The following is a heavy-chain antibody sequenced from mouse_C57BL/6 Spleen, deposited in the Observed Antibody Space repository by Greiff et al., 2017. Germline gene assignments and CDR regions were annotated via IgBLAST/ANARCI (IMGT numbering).Heavy chain of an antibody. CDR3: TINYGRSGYAIDY. CDR1: GYTFTSYW. J-gene: IGHJ4*01. V-gene: IGHV1-74*01. D-gene: IGHD1-1*01. CDR2: IHPSDSDT. Sequence: QVQLQQPGAELVKPGASVKVSCKASGYTFTSYWMHWVKQRPGQGLEWIGRIHPSDSDTNSNQKFEGKATLTVDKSSSTAYMQLSSLTSEDSAVYYCTINYGRSGYAIDYRGQGTSVADSS.